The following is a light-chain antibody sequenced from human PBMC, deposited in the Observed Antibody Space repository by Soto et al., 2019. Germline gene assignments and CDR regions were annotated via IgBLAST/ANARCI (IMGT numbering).Light chain of an antibody. CDR3: SSYTSSRTGV. CDR2: EVS. V-gene: IGLV2-14*01. Sequence: QSALTQPASVSGSPGQSITISCTGTSSDVGGYNYVSWYQQHPGKAPKLMIYEVSNRPSGVSNRFSGSKSGITASLTISGLQAEDEADYYCSSYTSSRTGVFGTGTKLTVL. CDR1: SSDVGGYNY. J-gene: IGLJ1*01.